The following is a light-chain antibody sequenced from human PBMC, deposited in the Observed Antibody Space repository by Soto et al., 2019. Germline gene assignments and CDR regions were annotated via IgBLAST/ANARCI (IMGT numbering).Light chain of an antibody. CDR3: QTWATGIQI. J-gene: IGLJ2*01. CDR2: LNSDGSH. V-gene: IGLV4-69*01. CDR1: SGHSNYA. Sequence: QSVLTQSPSASASLGASVKLTCTLSSGHSNYAIAWHQQQPEKGPRYLMKLNSDGSHSKGDGIPDRFSGSSSGAERYRPISSLQSEDEAGYYCQTWATGIQIFGGGTKLTVL.